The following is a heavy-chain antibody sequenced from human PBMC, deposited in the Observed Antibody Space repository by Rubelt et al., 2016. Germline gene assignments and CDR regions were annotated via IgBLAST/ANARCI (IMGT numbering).Heavy chain of an antibody. Sequence: IYYSGSTNYNPSLKSRVTISVDTSKNQFSLKLSSVTAADTAVYYCASLAAAGTVNYYYYGMDVWGQGTTVTVSS. J-gene: IGHJ6*02. CDR3: ASLAAAGTVNYYYYGMDV. CDR2: IYYSGST. D-gene: IGHD6-13*01. V-gene: IGHV4-59*08.